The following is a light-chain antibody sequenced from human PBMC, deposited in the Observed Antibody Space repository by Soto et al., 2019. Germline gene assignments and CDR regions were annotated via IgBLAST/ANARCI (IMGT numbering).Light chain of an antibody. J-gene: IGKJ4*01. V-gene: IGKV3-20*01. CDR3: QQHSRSPLT. CDR1: QSVTSFF. CDR2: GAS. Sequence: EVVLTQSPATLSLSPGESATLSCRASQSVTSFFLGWYQQKPGQAPRLLIYGASSRATGIPDRFSGSGSGTDFTLTINRLEPEDFAVYYSQQHSRSPLTFGGGTKVEMK.